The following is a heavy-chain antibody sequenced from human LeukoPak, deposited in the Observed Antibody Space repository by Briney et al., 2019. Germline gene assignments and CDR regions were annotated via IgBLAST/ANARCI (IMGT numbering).Heavy chain of an antibody. J-gene: IGHJ4*02. CDR3: ARGDSGYDFLDY. D-gene: IGHD5-12*01. V-gene: IGHV3-33*01. CDR1: GFTFSSYG. CDR2: IRYDGSNK. Sequence: GGSLRLSCAASGFTFSSYGMHWVRQAPGKGLEWVAVIRYDGSNKYYADSVKGRFTISRDNSKNTLYLQMNSLRAEDTAVYCCARGDSGYDFLDYWGQGTLVTVSS.